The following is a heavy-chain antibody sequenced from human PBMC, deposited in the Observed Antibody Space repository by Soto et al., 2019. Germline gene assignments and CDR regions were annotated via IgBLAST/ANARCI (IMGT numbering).Heavy chain of an antibody. D-gene: IGHD3-10*01. CDR3: AIDRGFGEAKNLFDP. CDR2: INAGNGNT. CDR1: GYTFTSYA. V-gene: IGHV1-3*01. Sequence: ASVKVSCKASGYTFTSYAMHWVRQAPGQRLEWMGWINAGNGNTKYSQKFQGRVTITRDTSASTAYMELSSLRSEDTAVYYCAIDRGFGEAKNLFDPWGQGTLVTVSS. J-gene: IGHJ5*02.